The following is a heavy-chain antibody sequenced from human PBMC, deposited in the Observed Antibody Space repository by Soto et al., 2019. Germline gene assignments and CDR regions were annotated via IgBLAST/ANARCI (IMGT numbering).Heavy chain of an antibody. CDR2: ISASGGIT. D-gene: IGHD3-10*01. J-gene: IGHJ4*02. Sequence: WESXRLSCAASGFTFISYSRIWFRHAPGKGLEWVSIISASGGITYYADSVKGRFTISRYSYKNTLYLQMNSLGVEDTAVYYCEKPHQSYMNKPRVPFDHWGQGTLVTVSS. V-gene: IGHV3-23*01. CDR3: EKPHQSYMNKPRVPFDH. CDR1: GFTFISYS.